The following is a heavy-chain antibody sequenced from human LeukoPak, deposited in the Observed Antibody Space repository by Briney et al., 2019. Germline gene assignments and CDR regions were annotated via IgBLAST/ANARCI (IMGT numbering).Heavy chain of an antibody. CDR1: GFTFDDYA. V-gene: IGHV3-9*01. Sequence: GGSLRLSCAASGFTFDDYAMHWVRQAPGKGLEWVSGISWNSGSIGYADSVKGRFTISRDNAKNSLYLQMNSLRAEDTALYYCAKPNSSSWYWGYFDYWGQGTLVTVSS. CDR2: ISWNSGSI. D-gene: IGHD6-13*01. CDR3: AKPNSSSWYWGYFDY. J-gene: IGHJ4*02.